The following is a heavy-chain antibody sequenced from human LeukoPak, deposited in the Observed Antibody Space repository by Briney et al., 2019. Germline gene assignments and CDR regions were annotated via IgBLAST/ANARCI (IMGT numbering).Heavy chain of an antibody. CDR2: INAGNGNT. CDR1: GYTFTSYA. J-gene: IGHJ4*02. CDR3: ARSGAMVRGTSFDY. Sequence: GASVKVSCKDSGYTFTSYAIHWVRQAPGQRLEWMGWINAGNGNTKYSQKFQGRVTITRDTSASTAYMELSSLRSEDTAVYYCARSGAMVRGTSFDYWGQGTLVTVSS. D-gene: IGHD3-10*01. V-gene: IGHV1-3*01.